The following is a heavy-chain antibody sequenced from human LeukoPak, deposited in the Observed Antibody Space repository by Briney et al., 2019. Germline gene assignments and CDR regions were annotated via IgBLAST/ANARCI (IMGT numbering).Heavy chain of an antibody. J-gene: IGHJ4*02. CDR1: GFTVSGTY. V-gene: IGHV3-53*01. D-gene: IGHD2-15*01. CDR3: ARVGSGNCYKYFEH. CDR2: IYSGAGT. Sequence: GGSLRLSCAASGFTVSGTYMSWVRQAPGKGLEWVSVIYSGAGTYYADSVKGRFTISRDNSKNTLHLQMNSLRAEDTAVYYCARVGSGNCYKYFEHWGQGTLVTVSS.